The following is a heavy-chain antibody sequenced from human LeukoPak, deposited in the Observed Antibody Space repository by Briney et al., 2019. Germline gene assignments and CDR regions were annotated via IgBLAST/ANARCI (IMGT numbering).Heavy chain of an antibody. CDR2: VYYSGST. V-gene: IGHV4-59*12. D-gene: IGHD5-18*01. Sequence: SETLSLTCTVSGGSISNYYWSWVRQPPGKGLEWIGYVYYSGSTNYNPSLRSRVTISVDTSKNQFSLKLSSVTAADTAVYYCARDRGYSYGYGIDYWGQGTLVTVSS. CDR1: GGSISNYY. J-gene: IGHJ4*02. CDR3: ARDRGYSYGYGIDY.